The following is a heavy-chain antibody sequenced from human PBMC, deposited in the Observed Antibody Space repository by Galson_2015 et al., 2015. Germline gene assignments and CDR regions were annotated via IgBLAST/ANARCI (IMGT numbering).Heavy chain of an antibody. J-gene: IGHJ3*02. CDR2: IRNKPNGYTT. V-gene: IGHV3-72*01. Sequence: SLRLSCAASGFTFSGAYMDWVRQAPGKGLEWVGRIRNKPNGYTTDSAGPGKGRFTLQGKDSKNSLYLQMSSLKAEDTALYYCVRVMHGDAFDIGGQGTLVTASS. CDR1: GFTFSGAY. D-gene: IGHD2-8*01. CDR3: VRVMHGDAFDI.